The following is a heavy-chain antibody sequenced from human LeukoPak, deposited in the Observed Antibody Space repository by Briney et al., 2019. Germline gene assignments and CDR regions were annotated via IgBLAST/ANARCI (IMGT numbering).Heavy chain of an antibody. CDR3: ARVADRTHAFDI. J-gene: IGHJ3*02. Sequence: GGSLRLSCAASGFTFSSYSMKWVRQAPGKGLEWVSSISSSSSYIYYADSVKGRFTISRDNAKNSLYLQMNSLRAEDTAVYYCARVADRTHAFDIWGQGTMVTVSS. CDR2: ISSSSSYI. D-gene: IGHD2-21*01. V-gene: IGHV3-21*01. CDR1: GFTFSSYS.